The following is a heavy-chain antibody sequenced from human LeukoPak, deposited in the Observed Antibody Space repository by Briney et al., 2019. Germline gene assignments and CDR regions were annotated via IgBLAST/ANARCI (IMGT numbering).Heavy chain of an antibody. CDR3: VRDLILVWTPGDDFDY. CDR1: GFTFSSYW. J-gene: IGHJ4*02. Sequence: PGGSLRLSCAASGFTFSSYWMNWFRQAPGKGLEGSPLINEDGSIITYADSVKGRFTISRDNAKNTLYLQMNSLRAEDTAVYYCVRDLILVWTPGDDFDYWGQGTLVTVSS. CDR2: INEDGSII. V-gene: IGHV3-74*01. D-gene: IGHD2-8*01.